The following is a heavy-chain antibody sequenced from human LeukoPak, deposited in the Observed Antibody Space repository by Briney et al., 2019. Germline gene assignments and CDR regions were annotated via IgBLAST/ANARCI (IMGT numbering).Heavy chain of an antibody. D-gene: IGHD5-18*01. V-gene: IGHV1-18*01. CDR2: ISAYNGNT. Sequence: GSSVKVSCKASGYTFTSYGITWVREAPGQGLDWMGWISAYNGNTNYAQKLQGRVTMTTDTSKSTAYMELRSLRYDDTAVYYNYNDNPYSYGLQHFDYWGQGTLVIVSS. J-gene: IGHJ4*02. CDR3: YNDNPYSYGLQHFDY. CDR1: GYTFTSYG.